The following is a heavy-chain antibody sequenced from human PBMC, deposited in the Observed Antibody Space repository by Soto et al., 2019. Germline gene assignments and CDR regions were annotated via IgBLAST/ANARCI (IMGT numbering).Heavy chain of an antibody. J-gene: IGHJ5*02. CDR1: GYTFTSYG. CDR2: ISAYNGNT. Sequence: ASVKVSCKASGYTFTSYGISWVRQAPGQGLEWMGWISAYNGNTNYAQKLQGRVTMTTDTSTSTAYMELRSLRSDDTAVYYCARESLRYCSGGSCQNWFDPWGQGTLVTVSS. CDR3: ARESLRYCSGGSCQNWFDP. D-gene: IGHD2-15*01. V-gene: IGHV1-18*04.